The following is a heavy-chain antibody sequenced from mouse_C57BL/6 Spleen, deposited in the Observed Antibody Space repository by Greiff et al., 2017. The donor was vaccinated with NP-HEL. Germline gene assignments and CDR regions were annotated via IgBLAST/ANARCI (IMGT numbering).Heavy chain of an antibody. CDR2: IYPRDGT. J-gene: IGHJ4*01. CDR1: GYTFTDHT. CDR3: ARIPYYGSSYPYYYAMDY. D-gene: IGHD1-1*01. V-gene: IGHV1-78*01. Sequence: QVQLQQSDAELVKPGASVKISCKVSGYTFTDHTIHWMKQRPEQGLEWIGYIYPRDGTKYNEKFKGKATLTADKSSSTAYMQLNSLTSEDSAVYFCARIPYYGSSYPYYYAMDYWGQGTSVTVSS.